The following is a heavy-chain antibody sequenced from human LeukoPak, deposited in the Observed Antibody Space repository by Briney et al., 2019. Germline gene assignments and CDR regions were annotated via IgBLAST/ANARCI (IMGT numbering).Heavy chain of an antibody. J-gene: IGHJ5*02. CDR2: ISSDGSTI. Sequence: PWGSLRLSCAVSGYTFQDYYMRWISQAPGKGLEWVSYISSDGSTIYYADPVKGRFTISRDYAKHSLYLQMNTLRAEDTAMYYCARGVELAAWGQGTLVTVSS. V-gene: IGHV3-11*04. CDR3: ARGVELAA. CDR1: GYTFQDYY. D-gene: IGHD2-2*01.